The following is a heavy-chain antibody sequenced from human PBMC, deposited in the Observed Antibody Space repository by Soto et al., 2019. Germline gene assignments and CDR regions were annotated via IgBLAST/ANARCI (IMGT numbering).Heavy chain of an antibody. CDR2: ISSSSSYI. CDR3: ARVRGLRFPRDTTLAFDY. Sequence: PGGSLRLSCAASGFTFSSYSMNWVRQAPGKGLERVSSISSSSSYIYYADSVKGRFTISRDNAKNSLYLQMNSLRAEDTAVYYCARVRGLRFPRDTTLAFDYWGKGTLVTV. V-gene: IGHV3-21*01. J-gene: IGHJ4*02. CDR1: GFTFSSYS. D-gene: IGHD5-12*01.